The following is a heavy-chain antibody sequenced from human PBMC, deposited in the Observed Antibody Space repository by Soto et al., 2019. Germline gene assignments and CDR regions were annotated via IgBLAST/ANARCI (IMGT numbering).Heavy chain of an antibody. V-gene: IGHV3-23*01. Sequence: GGSLRLSCTASGFTFSSYAMSWVRQAPGKGLEWVSAISGSGGSTYYADSVKGRFTISRDNSKNTLYLQMNSLRAEDTSVYYCAKLIMITFGGVIVDKYYYYGMDVWGQGTTVTVSS. CDR1: GFTFSSYA. CDR3: AKLIMITFGGVIVDKYYYYGMDV. J-gene: IGHJ6*02. D-gene: IGHD3-16*02. CDR2: ISGSGGST.